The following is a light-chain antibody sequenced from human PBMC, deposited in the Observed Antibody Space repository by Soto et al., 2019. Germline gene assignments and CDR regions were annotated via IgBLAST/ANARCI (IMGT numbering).Light chain of an antibody. CDR1: QSVSID. J-gene: IGKJ5*01. Sequence: EIVMTQSPATLSVSPGERATLSCRASQSVSIDLAWYQQKPGQAPRLLIYGASTRATGIPARFSGSGSGTEFSLTISSLQPEDFAVYYCQQYGSSSTFGQGTRLEI. V-gene: IGKV3-15*01. CDR2: GAS. CDR3: QQYGSSST.